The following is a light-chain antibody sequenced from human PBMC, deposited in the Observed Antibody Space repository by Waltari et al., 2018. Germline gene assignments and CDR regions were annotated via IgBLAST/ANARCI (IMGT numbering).Light chain of an antibody. V-gene: IGLV2-23*02. CDR1: TSDIGAYNL. Sequence: QSALTQPASVSGSPGQSITISCTGTTSDIGAYNLISWYQQYPGRVPKLIIYEATKRPSWVCDLFSVSKSGNTASLTISGLLAEDEAYYYCCSYTGTATFLLFGGGTKLTVL. CDR2: EAT. J-gene: IGLJ2*01. CDR3: CSYTGTATFLL.